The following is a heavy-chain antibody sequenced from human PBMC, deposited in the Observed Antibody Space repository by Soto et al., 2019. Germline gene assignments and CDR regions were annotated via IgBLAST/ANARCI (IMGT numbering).Heavy chain of an antibody. V-gene: IGHV1-2*02. CDR1: GYTFTGYY. Sequence: ASVKVSCKASGYTFTGYYMRWVRQAPGQGLEWMGWINPNSGGTNYAQKFQGRVTMTRDTSISTAYMELSRLRSDDTAVYYCARALAARYYDIFAAGYYYYYGMDVWGQGTTVTVSS. J-gene: IGHJ6*02. D-gene: IGHD3-9*01. CDR3: ARALAARYYDIFAAGYYYYYGMDV. CDR2: INPNSGGT.